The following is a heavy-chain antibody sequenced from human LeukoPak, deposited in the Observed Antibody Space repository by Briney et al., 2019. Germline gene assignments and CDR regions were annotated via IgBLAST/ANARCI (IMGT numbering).Heavy chain of an antibody. V-gene: IGHV1-2*02. CDR3: ARDGYYYSSGYFFDY. Sequence: GASVKVSCNASGYTFTGYYMHWVRQAPGQGLEWMGWINPNSGGTNYAQKFQGRVTMTRDTSISTAYMELSRLRSDDTAVYYCARDGYYYSSGYFFDYWGQGTLVTVSS. CDR2: INPNSGGT. J-gene: IGHJ4*02. CDR1: GYTFTGYY. D-gene: IGHD3-22*01.